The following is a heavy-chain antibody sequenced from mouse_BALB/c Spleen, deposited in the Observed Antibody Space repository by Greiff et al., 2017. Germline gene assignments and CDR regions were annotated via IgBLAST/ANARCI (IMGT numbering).Heavy chain of an antibody. D-gene: IGHD1-2*01. CDR2: IRNKANGYTT. CDR3: AITTATYAMDY. V-gene: IGHV7-3*02. CDR1: GFTFTDYY. Sequence: EVQLVESGGGLVQPGGSLRLSCATSGFTFTDYYMSWVRQPPGKALEWLGFIRNKANGYTTEYSASVKGRFTISRDNSQSILYLQMNTLRAEDSATYYGAITTATYAMDYWGQGTSVTVSS. J-gene: IGHJ4*01.